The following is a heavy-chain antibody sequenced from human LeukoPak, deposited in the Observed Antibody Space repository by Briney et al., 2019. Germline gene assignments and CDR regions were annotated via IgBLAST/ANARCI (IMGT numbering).Heavy chain of an antibody. V-gene: IGHV3-7*03. CDR1: GFTFSSYW. CDR2: IKKDGSEK. Sequence: GGSLRLSRAASGFTFSSYWMSWVRQAPGKGLEWVANIKKDGSEKYYVDSVKGRFTISRDNAKTSLYLQMNSLRSEDTAVYYCARVIVLYDYVWGSYRTDWFDPWGQGTLVTVSS. D-gene: IGHD3-16*02. CDR3: ARVIVLYDYVWGSYRTDWFDP. J-gene: IGHJ5*02.